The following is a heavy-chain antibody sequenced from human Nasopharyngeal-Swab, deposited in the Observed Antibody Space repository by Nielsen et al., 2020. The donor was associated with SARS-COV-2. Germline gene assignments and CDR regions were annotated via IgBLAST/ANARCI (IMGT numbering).Heavy chain of an antibody. CDR1: GFTFSSYS. CDR2: ISSSSSTI. V-gene: IGHV3-48*02. Sequence: GGSLRLSCAASGFTFSSYSMNWVRQAPGKGLEWVSYISSSSSTIYCADSVKGRFTISRDNAKNSLYLQMNSLRDEDTAVYYCASILGYSYGRGYYYGMDVWGQGTTVTVSS. CDR3: ASILGYSYGRGYYYGMDV. J-gene: IGHJ6*02. D-gene: IGHD5-18*01.